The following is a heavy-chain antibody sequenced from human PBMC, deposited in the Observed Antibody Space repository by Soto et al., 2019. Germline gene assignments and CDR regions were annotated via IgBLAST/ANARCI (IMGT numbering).Heavy chain of an antibody. V-gene: IGHV3-33*01. Sequence: HPGGSLRLSCAASGFTFSSYGMHWVRQAPGKGLEWVAVIWYDGSNKYYADSVKGRFTISRDNSKNTLYLQMNSLRAEDTAVYYCARDKVVVVVPAATRTSYGMDVCGQGTTVSVSS. CDR2: IWYDGSNK. CDR3: ARDKVVVVVPAATRTSYGMDV. D-gene: IGHD2-2*01. J-gene: IGHJ6*02. CDR1: GFTFSSYG.